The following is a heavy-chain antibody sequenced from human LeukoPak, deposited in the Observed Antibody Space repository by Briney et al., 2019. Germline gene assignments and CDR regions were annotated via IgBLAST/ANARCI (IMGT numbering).Heavy chain of an antibody. J-gene: IGHJ4*02. D-gene: IGHD6-13*01. V-gene: IGHV4-59*01. CDR2: IYYSGST. CDR1: GGSISSYY. Sequence: PSQTLSLTCTVSGGSISSYYWSWIRQPPGKGLEWIGYIYYSGSTNYNPSLKSRVTISVDTSKNQFSLKLSSVIAADTAVYYCARVRIAAAGTGYFDYWGQGALVTVSS. CDR3: ARVRIAAAGTGYFDY.